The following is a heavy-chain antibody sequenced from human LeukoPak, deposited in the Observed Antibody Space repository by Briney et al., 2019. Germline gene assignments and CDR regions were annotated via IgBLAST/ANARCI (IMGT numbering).Heavy chain of an antibody. Sequence: SLRLSCAASGFTFDDYAMHWVRPAPGKGLEWVSGISWNSGSIGYADSVKGRFTISRDSAKNSLYLQMNSLRAEDTAVYYCARAEWSNWYFDLWGRGTLVTVSS. CDR3: ARAEWSNWYFDL. CDR2: ISWNSGSI. CDR1: GFTFDDYA. D-gene: IGHD3-3*01. V-gene: IGHV3-9*01. J-gene: IGHJ2*01.